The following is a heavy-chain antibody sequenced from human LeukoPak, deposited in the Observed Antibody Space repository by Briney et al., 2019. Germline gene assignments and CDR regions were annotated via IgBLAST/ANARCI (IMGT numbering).Heavy chain of an antibody. Sequence: ASVKVSCKASVGTFTSYAISWVRQAPGQGLEGVGGIIPIFGTANYAQKFQGRVTITAAESTSTAYMDLSSLRSEDRAVYYCARDDCSSTSCYRPRYYYMDVWGKGNTVTVSS. CDR3: ARDDCSSTSCYRPRYYYMDV. CDR2: IIPIFGTA. J-gene: IGHJ6*03. V-gene: IGHV1-69*13. CDR1: VGTFTSYA. D-gene: IGHD2-2*01.